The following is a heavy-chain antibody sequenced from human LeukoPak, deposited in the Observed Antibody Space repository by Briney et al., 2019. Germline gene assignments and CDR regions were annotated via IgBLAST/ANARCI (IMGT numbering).Heavy chain of an antibody. CDR2: INPSGGST. CDR1: GYTFTSYY. V-gene: IGHV1-46*01. D-gene: IGHD3-22*01. Sequence: ASVKVSCKASGYTFTSYYMHWVRQAPGQGLEWMGIINPSGGSTSYAQKFQGRVTMTRDTSTSTVYMVLSSLRSEDTAVYYCARGPYYYDSSGLFDYWGQGTLVTVSS. J-gene: IGHJ4*02. CDR3: ARGPYYYDSSGLFDY.